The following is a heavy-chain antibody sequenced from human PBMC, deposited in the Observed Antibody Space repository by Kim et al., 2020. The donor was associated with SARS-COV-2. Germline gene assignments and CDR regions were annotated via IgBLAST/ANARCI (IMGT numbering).Heavy chain of an antibody. V-gene: IGHV4-31*03. D-gene: IGHD4-17*01. CDR2: IYYSGST. Sequence: SETLSLTCTVSGGSISSGGYYWSWIRQHPGKGLEWIGYIYYSGSTYYNPSLKSRVTISVDTSKNQFSLKLSSVTAADTAVYYCARLTASTAQFVYWGQGTLVTVSA. J-gene: IGHJ4*02. CDR1: GGSISSGGYY. CDR3: ARLTASTAQFVY.